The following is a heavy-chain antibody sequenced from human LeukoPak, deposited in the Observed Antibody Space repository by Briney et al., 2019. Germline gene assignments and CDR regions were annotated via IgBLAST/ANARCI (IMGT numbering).Heavy chain of an antibody. Sequence: VQPGGSLRLSCAASGFTFSSYAMSWVRQAPGKGLEWVSTISGSGGSTYYADSVKGWFTISRDNSKNTLYLQMNSLRAEDTAVYYCAKHPSGIAAAGPFDYWGQGTLVTVSS. CDR2: ISGSGGST. CDR3: AKHPSGIAAAGPFDY. V-gene: IGHV3-23*01. J-gene: IGHJ4*02. D-gene: IGHD6-13*01. CDR1: GFTFSSYA.